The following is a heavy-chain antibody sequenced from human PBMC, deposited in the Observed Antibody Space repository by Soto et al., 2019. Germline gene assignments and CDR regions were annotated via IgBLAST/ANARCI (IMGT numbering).Heavy chain of an antibody. D-gene: IGHD6-19*01. J-gene: IGHJ3*02. V-gene: IGHV1-3*01. CDR1: GYTFSTFA. CDR2: VNGGDGNT. Sequence: QVQLVQSGAEVKKPGASVKISCKASGYTFSTFAIHWVRQAPGQRPEWMGWVNGGDGNTRFSQNFQGRVTLTRDASATTAYMELSSLRSEATAVYYCARSSGWYALDIWGQGTMVSVSS. CDR3: ARSSGWYALDI.